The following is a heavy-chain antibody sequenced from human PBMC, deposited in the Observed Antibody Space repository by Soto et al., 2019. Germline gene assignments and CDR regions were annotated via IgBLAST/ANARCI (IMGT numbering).Heavy chain of an antibody. D-gene: IGHD2-21*02. V-gene: IGHV1-3*05. CDR1: GYTFTSYA. CDR2: INAGNGNT. CDR3: ARSIVVVTALDY. J-gene: IGHJ4*02. Sequence: QVQLVQSGAEEKKPGASVKVSCKASGYTFTSYAMHWVRQAPGQRLEWMGWINAGNGNTKYSQKFQGRVTITRDTYASTVYMELSSLRSEDTAVYYCARSIVVVTALDYWGQGTLVTVSS.